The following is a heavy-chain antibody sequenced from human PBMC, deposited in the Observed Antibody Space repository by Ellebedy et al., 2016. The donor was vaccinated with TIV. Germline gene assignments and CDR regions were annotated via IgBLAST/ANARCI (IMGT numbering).Heavy chain of an antibody. Sequence: MPAGSLRLSCAVSGGSISSSNWWRWVRQPPGKGLEWIGEIYHSGSTNYNPSLKSQVTISVNKSKNQFSLKLSSVTAADTAVYYCARDQNYYGMDVWGQGTTVTVSS. CDR1: GGSISSSNW. CDR2: IYHSGST. CDR3: ARDQNYYGMDV. V-gene: IGHV4-4*02. J-gene: IGHJ6*02.